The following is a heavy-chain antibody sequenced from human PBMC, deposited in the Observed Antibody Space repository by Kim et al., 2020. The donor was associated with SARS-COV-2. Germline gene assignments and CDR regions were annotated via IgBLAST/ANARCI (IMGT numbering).Heavy chain of an antibody. CDR2: MNTNSGNT. J-gene: IGHJ3*01. D-gene: IGHD3-10*01. Sequence: ASVKVSCKAAGYTFTRYDINWVRQAPGQGFEWMGWMNTNSGNTGFAQKFQGRATMTSATSISTAYIELSGLKFEATASYNCARGRFTTVLGVTIRASGFD. CDR3: ARGRFTTVLGVTIRASGFD. V-gene: IGHV1-8*01. CDR1: GYTFTRYD.